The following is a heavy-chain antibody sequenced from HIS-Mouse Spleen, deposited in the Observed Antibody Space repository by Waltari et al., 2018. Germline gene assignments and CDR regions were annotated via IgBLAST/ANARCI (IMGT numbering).Heavy chain of an antibody. CDR1: GGSFSGYY. CDR3: ARMGPASGSYGDY. D-gene: IGHD1-26*01. J-gene: IGHJ4*02. Sequence: QVQLQQWGAGLLKPSETLSLTCAVYGGSFSGYYWSWIPQPPGKGVEWVGGITHSGSTNYNPSLNSRVTISVDTSKNQFSLKLSSVTAADTAVYYCARMGPASGSYGDYWGQGTLVTVSS. V-gene: IGHV4-34*01. CDR2: ITHSGST.